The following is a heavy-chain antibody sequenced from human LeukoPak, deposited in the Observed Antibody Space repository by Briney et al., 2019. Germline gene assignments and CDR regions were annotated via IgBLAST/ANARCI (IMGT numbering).Heavy chain of an antibody. CDR2: IYYSGNT. V-gene: IGHV4-59*08. J-gene: IGHJ4*02. D-gene: IGHD4-17*01. CDR1: GGSISSYY. CDR3: ARGYGDFDY. Sequence: SETLSLTCTVSGGSISSYYWNWIRQPPGKGLEWIGFIYYSGNTNYNPSLKSRVTISVDTSKNQFSLKLSSVTAADTAVYYCARGYGDFDYWGQGTLVTVSS.